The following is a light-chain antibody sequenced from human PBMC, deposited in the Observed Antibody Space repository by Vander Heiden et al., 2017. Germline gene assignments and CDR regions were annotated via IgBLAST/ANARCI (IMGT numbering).Light chain of an antibody. Sequence: QSVLTQPPSASGTPGQRVTISRSGSSSNIGSNYVYWYQQLPGTAPKLLIYSNNQRPSGVPDRFSGSKSGTSASLAISGLRSEDEADYYCAAWDDSLSAHVVFGGGTKLTVL. CDR3: AAWDDSLSAHVV. CDR1: SSNIGSNY. CDR2: SNN. V-gene: IGLV1-47*02. J-gene: IGLJ2*01.